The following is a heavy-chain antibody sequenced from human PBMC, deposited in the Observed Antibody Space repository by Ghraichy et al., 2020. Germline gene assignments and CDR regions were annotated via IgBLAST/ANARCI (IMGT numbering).Heavy chain of an antibody. CDR3: ARDKIATTTLDYYGMDV. CDR1: GYTFTGYY. D-gene: IGHD1-26*01. CDR2: INPNSGGT. Sequence: ASVKVSCKASGYTFTGYYMHWVRQAPGQGLEWMGWINPNSGGTNYAQKFQGRVTMTRDTSISTAYMELSRLRSDDTAVYYCARDKIATTTLDYYGMDVWGQGTTVTVSS. J-gene: IGHJ6*02. V-gene: IGHV1-2*02.